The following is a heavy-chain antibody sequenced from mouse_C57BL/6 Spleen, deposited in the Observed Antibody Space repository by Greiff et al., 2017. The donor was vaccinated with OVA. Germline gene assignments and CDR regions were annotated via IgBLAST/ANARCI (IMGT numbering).Heavy chain of an antibody. CDR1: GYTFTSYW. J-gene: IGHJ2*01. D-gene: IGHD2-3*01. Sequence: VKLQQPGAELVKPGASVKMSCKASGYTFTSYWITWVKQRPGQGLEWIGDIYPGSGSTNYNEKFKSKATLTVDTASSTAYMQISSLTSEDSAVYDCARIYDGYDSDYWGQGTTLTVSS. CDR2: IYPGSGST. V-gene: IGHV1-55*01. CDR3: ARIYDGYDSDY.